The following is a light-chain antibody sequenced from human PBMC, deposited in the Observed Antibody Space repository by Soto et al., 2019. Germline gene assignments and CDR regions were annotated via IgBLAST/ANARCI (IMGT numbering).Light chain of an antibody. CDR1: SSDVGGYNY. V-gene: IGLV2-14*01. Sequence: QSVLTQPASVSGSPGQSITISCTGTSSDVGGYNYVSWYQQHPGKAQKLMNYDVSNRPSGVSNSFSGSKSGNKASLTISGLQAEDEADYYCSSYTSSSTLGGVFGTGTKVTV. J-gene: IGLJ1*01. CDR3: SSYTSSSTLGGV. CDR2: DVS.